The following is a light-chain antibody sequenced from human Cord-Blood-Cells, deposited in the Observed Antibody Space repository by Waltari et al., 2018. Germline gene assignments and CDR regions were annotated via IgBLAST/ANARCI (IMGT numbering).Light chain of an antibody. J-gene: IGLJ3*02. CDR2: EGS. CDR3: CSYAGSSTWV. Sequence: QSALTQPASVSGSPGQSITLSCTGTRRDVGGYNLVSWYQQHPGKAPKLMIYEGSKRPSGVSNRFSGSKSGNTASLTISGLQAEDEADYYCCSYAGSSTWVFGGGTKLTVL. CDR1: RRDVGGYNL. V-gene: IGLV2-23*01.